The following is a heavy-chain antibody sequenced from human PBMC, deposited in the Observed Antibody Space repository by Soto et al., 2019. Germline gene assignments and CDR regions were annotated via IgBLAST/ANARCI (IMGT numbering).Heavy chain of an antibody. J-gene: IGHJ5*02. Sequence: GASVKVSCKASGYTFTSYAMHWVRQAPGQRLEWMGWINAGNGSTKYSQKFQGRVTITRDTSASTAYMELSSLRSEDTAVYYCARAQVLEYLFDPWGQGTLVTVSS. CDR1: GYTFTSYA. D-gene: IGHD2-2*01. CDR3: ARAQVLEYLFDP. CDR2: INAGNGST. V-gene: IGHV1-3*01.